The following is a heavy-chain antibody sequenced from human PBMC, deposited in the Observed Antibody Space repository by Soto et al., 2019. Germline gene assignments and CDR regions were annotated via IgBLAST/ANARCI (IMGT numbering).Heavy chain of an antibody. D-gene: IGHD3-22*01. Sequence: SETLSLTCSVSGGSMSSGAYYWNWIRQHPVKGLEWIAYIYHTGNTYYNPSLRSRTTISVDTSENQFSLKLTSVTDADTAVYYCASSYSGYLDNWGQGTLVTVS. CDR3: ASSYSGYLDN. CDR1: GGSMSSGAYY. V-gene: IGHV4-31*03. CDR2: IYHTGNT. J-gene: IGHJ4*02.